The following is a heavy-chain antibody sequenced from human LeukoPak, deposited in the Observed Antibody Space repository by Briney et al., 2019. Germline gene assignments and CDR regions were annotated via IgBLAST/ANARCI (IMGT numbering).Heavy chain of an antibody. CDR2: ISSSGSTI. V-gene: IGHV3-48*03. CDR3: ARGPSGYHNT. J-gene: IGHJ4*02. Sequence: GVLRLSCAASGFIFSSYEMNWVRQAPGKGLEWVSYISSSGSTIYYADSVKGRFTISRDNAKNSLYLQMNSLRAEDTAVYYCARGPSGYHNTGGQGTLVTVSS. CDR1: GFIFSSYE. D-gene: IGHD5-12*01.